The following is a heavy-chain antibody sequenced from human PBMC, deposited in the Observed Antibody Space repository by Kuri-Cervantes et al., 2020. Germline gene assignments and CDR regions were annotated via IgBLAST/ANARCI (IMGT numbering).Heavy chain of an antibody. V-gene: IGHV1-46*01. CDR2: VNPSGGST. D-gene: IGHD1-26*01. CDR1: GYTFTSYY. Sequence: ASVKVSCKASGYTFTSYYMHWVRQAPGQGLEWMGIVNPSGGSTSYAQKFQGRVTLTRDTSGSTAYMELTTVTSDDTAVFYCARGGSGSYCLDSWGQGTLVTVSS. J-gene: IGHJ4*02. CDR3: ARGGSGSYCLDS.